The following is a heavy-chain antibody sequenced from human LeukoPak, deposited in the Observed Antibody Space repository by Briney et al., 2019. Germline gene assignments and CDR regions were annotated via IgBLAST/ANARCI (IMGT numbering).Heavy chain of an antibody. J-gene: IGHJ4*02. D-gene: IGHD3-22*01. CDR1: GFTFSSYG. CDR2: ISYDGSNK. CDR3: AKDLHYYDSNSPDY. Sequence: GGSLRLSCAASGFTFSSYGMHWVRQAPGKGLEWVAVISYDGSNKYYADSVKGRFTISRDNSKNTLYLQMNSLRAEDTAVYYCAKDLHYYDSNSPDYWGQGTLVTVSS. V-gene: IGHV3-30*18.